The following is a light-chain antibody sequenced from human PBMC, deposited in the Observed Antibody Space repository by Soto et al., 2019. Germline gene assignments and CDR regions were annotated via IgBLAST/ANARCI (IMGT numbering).Light chain of an antibody. CDR1: NIGSKN. Sequence: SYELTQPLSVSVALGQTARITCGGNNIGSKNVHWYQQKPGQAPVLVIYRDSNRPSGIPERFSGSNSGNTATLTISRAQAGDEADYYCQVWDSSTGVVFDGGTQLTVL. CDR3: QVWDSSTGVV. CDR2: RDS. J-gene: IGLJ2*01. V-gene: IGLV3-9*01.